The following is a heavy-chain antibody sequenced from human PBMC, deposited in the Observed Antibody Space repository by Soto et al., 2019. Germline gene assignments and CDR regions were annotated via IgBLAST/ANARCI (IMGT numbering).Heavy chain of an antibody. D-gene: IGHD3-22*01. V-gene: IGHV4-31*03. Sequence: QVQLQESGPGLVKPSQTLSLTCTVSGGSISSGGYYWSWIRQHPGKGLEWIGYIYYSGSTYYNPSLKSRVTIXXDXSXXQCSLKLSSVTAADTAVYYCARDYYDSSGYYYVDYWGQGTLVTVSS. CDR2: IYYSGST. J-gene: IGHJ4*02. CDR1: GGSISSGGYY. CDR3: ARDYYDSSGYYYVDY.